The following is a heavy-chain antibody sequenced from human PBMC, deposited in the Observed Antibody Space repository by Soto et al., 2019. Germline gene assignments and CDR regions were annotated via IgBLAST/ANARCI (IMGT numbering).Heavy chain of an antibody. J-gene: IGHJ6*02. D-gene: IGHD3-3*01. CDR2: IYYSGRT. V-gene: IGHV4-39*01. Sequence: SETLSLTCTVSGGSISSSSYYWGWIRQPPGKGLEWIGSIYYSGRTYYNPSLKSRVTISVDTSKNQFSLKLSSVTAADTAVYYCARTITIFGVVMGYYYYGMDVWGQGTTVTVSS. CDR3: ARTITIFGVVMGYYYYGMDV. CDR1: GGSISSSSYY.